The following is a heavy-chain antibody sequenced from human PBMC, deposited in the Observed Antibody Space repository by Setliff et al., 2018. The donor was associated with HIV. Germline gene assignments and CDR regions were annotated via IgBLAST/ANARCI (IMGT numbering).Heavy chain of an antibody. D-gene: IGHD3-22*01. V-gene: IGHV4-59*11. CDR2: IYYSGTT. CDR1: GGSISSHY. CDR3: ARDHYDSSGYFSPSWFDP. J-gene: IGHJ5*02. Sequence: SETLSLTCTVSGGSISSHYWSWIRQPPGKGLEWIGYIYYSGTTNYNPSLKSRVTISVDTSKNQFSLKLSSLTAADTAVYYCARDHYDSSGYFSPSWFDPWGRGTLVTVSS.